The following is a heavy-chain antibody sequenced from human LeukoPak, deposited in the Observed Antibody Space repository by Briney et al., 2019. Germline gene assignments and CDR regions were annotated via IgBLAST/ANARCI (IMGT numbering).Heavy chain of an antibody. CDR1: GYTFTGYY. CDR2: INPNSGGT. CDR3: ARQGRYCSGGSCYSALTRYYYYGMDV. Sequence: ASVKVSCKASGYTFTGYYMHWVRQAPGQGLEWMGWINPNSGGTNYAQKFQGRVTMTRDTSISTAYMELSRLRSDDTAVYYCARQGRYCSGGSCYSALTRYYYYGMDVWGQGTTVTVSS. J-gene: IGHJ6*02. D-gene: IGHD2-15*01. V-gene: IGHV1-2*02.